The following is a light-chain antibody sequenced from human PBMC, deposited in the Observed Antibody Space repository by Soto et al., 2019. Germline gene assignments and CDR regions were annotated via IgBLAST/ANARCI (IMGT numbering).Light chain of an antibody. CDR3: QLYDCSPIFT. CDR2: GAS. Sequence: IVLTQSPATLSFSPGERATLSCRASQNIASNYFAWYQQKPGQAPRLLIYGASTRASGIPDRFSGSGSGTDFNLTISRLEPEDFAVYYCQLYDCSPIFTFGPGTKVDIK. J-gene: IGKJ3*01. V-gene: IGKV3-20*01. CDR1: QNIASNY.